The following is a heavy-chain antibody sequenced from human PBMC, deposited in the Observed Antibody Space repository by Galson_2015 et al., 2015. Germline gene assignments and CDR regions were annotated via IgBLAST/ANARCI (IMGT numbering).Heavy chain of an antibody. CDR1: GFTFSNYA. CDR2: MSGGGTTT. D-gene: IGHD2-15*01. Sequence: SLRLSCAAAGFTFSNYAMNWVRQAPGKGLEWVSGMSGGGTTTYYANSVKGRFTISRDNSKNTLYLHMNSLRAEDTALYYCARACLPCSGDSCYSIHRGFDYWGQGTLVTVSS. J-gene: IGHJ4*02. V-gene: IGHV3-23*01. CDR3: ARACLPCSGDSCYSIHRGFDY.